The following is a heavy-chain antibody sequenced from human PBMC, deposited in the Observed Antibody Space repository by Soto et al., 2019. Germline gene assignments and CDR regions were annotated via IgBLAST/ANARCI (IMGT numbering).Heavy chain of an antibody. CDR1: GFTFSSYA. D-gene: IGHD3-16*02. Sequence: QVQLVESGGGVVQPGRSLRLSCAASGFTFSSYAMHWVRQAPGKGLEWVAVISYDGSNKYYADSVKGRFTISRDNSKNTLYLQMNSLRAEDTAVYYCARDNTRPSLTPRGWFDPWGQGTLVTVSS. CDR2: ISYDGSNK. CDR3: ARDNTRPSLTPRGWFDP. V-gene: IGHV3-30-3*01. J-gene: IGHJ5*02.